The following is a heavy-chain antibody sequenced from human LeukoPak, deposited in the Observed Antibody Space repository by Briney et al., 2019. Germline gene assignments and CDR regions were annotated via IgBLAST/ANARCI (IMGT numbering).Heavy chain of an antibody. J-gene: IGHJ4*02. CDR2: IYYSGST. CDR1: GGSISSGGYY. Sequence: SETLSLTCTVSGGSISSGGYYWSWIRQHPGKGLEWIGYIYYSGSTYYSPSLKGRVTISVATSKNQFSLKLSSVTAADTAIYYCASGDNDPLFDYWGQGTLVTVSS. D-gene: IGHD1-1*01. CDR3: ASGDNDPLFDY. V-gene: IGHV4-31*03.